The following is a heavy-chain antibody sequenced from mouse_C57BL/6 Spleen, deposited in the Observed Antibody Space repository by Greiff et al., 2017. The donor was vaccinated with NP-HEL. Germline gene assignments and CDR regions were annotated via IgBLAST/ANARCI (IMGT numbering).Heavy chain of an antibody. Sequence: EVQVVESGGGLVQSGRSLRLSCATSGFTFSDFYMEWVRQAPGKGLEWIAASRNKANDYTTEYSASVKGRFIVSRDTSQSILYLQMNALRAEDTAIYYCARGFYGAMVYWGQGTSVTVSS. V-gene: IGHV7-1*01. D-gene: IGHD1-1*01. CDR2: SRNKANDYTT. CDR1: GFTFSDFY. CDR3: ARGFYGAMVY. J-gene: IGHJ4*01.